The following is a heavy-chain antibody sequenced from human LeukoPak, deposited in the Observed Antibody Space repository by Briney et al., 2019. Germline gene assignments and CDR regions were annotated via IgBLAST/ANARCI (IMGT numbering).Heavy chain of an antibody. J-gene: IGHJ4*02. D-gene: IGHD2-15*01. CDR3: AKGGFCSGGSCFTIAY. CDR1: GFTFSSYA. CDR2: ISGSGGST. V-gene: IGHV3-23*01. Sequence: GGSLRLSCAASGFTFSSYAMSWVRQAPGKGLEWVSAISGSGGSTYYADSVKGRFTISRDNSKNTLYLQMNSLRAEDTAVYYCAKGGFCSGGSCFTIAYWGQGTLVTVSS.